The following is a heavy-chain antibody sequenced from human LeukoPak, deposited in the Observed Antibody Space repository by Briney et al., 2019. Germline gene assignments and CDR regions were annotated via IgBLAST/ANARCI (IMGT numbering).Heavy chain of an antibody. CDR1: GYTFTSYG. J-gene: IGHJ3*01. Sequence: ASVKVSCTASGYTFTSYGISWVRQAPGQGLEWMGWISAYNGNTNYAQKLQGRVTMTTDTSTNTAYMKLRSLRSDDTVVYYCARWDLNLDAFDVWGQGTMVTVSS. V-gene: IGHV1-18*01. D-gene: IGHD1-26*01. CDR3: ARWDLNLDAFDV. CDR2: ISAYNGNT.